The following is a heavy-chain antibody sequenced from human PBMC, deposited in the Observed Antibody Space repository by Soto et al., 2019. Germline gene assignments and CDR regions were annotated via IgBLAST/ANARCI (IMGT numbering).Heavy chain of an antibody. Sequence: QVQLVESGGGVVQPGRSLRLSCAASGFTFSSYGMHWVRQAPGKGLEWVAVISYDGSTKYYADSVKGRFTISRDNSKNTLVLQRNSRRACDTAVYYSAKEGQYYDIFTGYRSYYGMDVWGQGTTVTVSS. CDR2: ISYDGSTK. D-gene: IGHD3-9*01. J-gene: IGHJ6*02. V-gene: IGHV3-30*18. CDR3: AKEGQYYDIFTGYRSYYGMDV. CDR1: GFTFSSYG.